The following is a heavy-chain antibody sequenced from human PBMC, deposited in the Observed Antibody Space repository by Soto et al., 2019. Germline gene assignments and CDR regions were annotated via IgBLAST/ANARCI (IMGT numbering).Heavy chain of an antibody. CDR2: ISRDGNAI. D-gene: IGHD1-1*01. J-gene: IGHJ5*02. CDR1: GFTFSSYA. V-gene: IGHV3-48*04. CDR3: ARGAEMSSLTKWFDP. Sequence: PGGSLRLSCAASGFTFSSYAMHWIRQAPGKGLEWLAYISRDGNAIFYADSVNGRFTISRDNAKNSLFLQMDDLRAEDTAMFFCARGAEMSSLTKWFDPWGQGTLVTAPQ.